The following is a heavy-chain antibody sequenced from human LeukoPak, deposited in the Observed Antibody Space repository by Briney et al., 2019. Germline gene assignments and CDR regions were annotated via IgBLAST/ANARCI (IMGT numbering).Heavy chain of an antibody. V-gene: IGHV1-46*01. CDR1: GYTFTSYY. CDR2: INPSGGST. CDR3: ARDRPNRDGYDRPYYYYYGMDV. Sequence: GASVKVSCKASGYTFTSYYMHWVRQAPGQGLEWMGIINPSGGSTSYAQKFQGRVTMTRDTSTSTVYMELSSLRSEDTAVYYCARDRPNRDGYDRPYYYYYGMDVWGQGTTVTVSS. D-gene: IGHD5-24*01. J-gene: IGHJ6*02.